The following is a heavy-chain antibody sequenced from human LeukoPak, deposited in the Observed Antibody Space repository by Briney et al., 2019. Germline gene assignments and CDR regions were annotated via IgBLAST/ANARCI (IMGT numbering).Heavy chain of an antibody. Sequence: SVKVSCKASGGTFSSYAISWVRQPPGQGLEWMVRIIPIFGIANYAQKFQGGVTITAAKSTSTAYIKLSSLRSEDTAVYNCASHLQAYDYDSSGSRAYWGQGTLVTVSS. CDR3: ASHLQAYDYDSSGSRAY. V-gene: IGHV1-69*04. CDR1: GGTFSSYA. J-gene: IGHJ4*02. D-gene: IGHD3-22*01. CDR2: IIPIFGIA.